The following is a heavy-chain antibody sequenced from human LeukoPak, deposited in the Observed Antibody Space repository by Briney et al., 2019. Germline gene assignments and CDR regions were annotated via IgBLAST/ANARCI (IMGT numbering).Heavy chain of an antibody. CDR3: ARDHADYGDHVDY. J-gene: IGHJ4*02. CDR2: ISGSGGTT. CDR1: GFTFSSYG. Sequence: GGSLRLSCAASGFTFSSYGMSWVRQAPGKGLEWVSSISGSGGTTYYADSVKGRFTISRDNSKNTLYLQMNSLRAEDTAVYYCARDHADYGDHVDYWGQGTLVTVSS. V-gene: IGHV3-23*01. D-gene: IGHD4-17*01.